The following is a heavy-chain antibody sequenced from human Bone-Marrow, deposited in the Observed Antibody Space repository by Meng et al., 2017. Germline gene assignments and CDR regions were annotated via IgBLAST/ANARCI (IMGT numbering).Heavy chain of an antibody. CDR3: ARGPASGDYGWFDP. J-gene: IGHJ5*02. D-gene: IGHD4-17*01. Sequence: QGELVESGAEVKKPGSSVKVSCKASGGTFSSYAISWVRQAPGQGLEWMGGIIPIFGTANYAQKFQGRVTITADESTSTAYMELSSLRSEDTAVYYCARGPASGDYGWFDPWGQGTLVTVSS. CDR2: IIPIFGTA. CDR1: GGTFSSYA. V-gene: IGHV1-69*01.